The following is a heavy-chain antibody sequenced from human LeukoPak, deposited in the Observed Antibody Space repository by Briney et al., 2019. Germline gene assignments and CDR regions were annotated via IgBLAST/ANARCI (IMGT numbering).Heavy chain of an antibody. CDR3: AKEVVATMDY. V-gene: IGHV3-30*18. Sequence: PGRSLRLSCAASGFTFSSYGMHWVRQAPGKGLEWVAFISYDGNNKYYADSVKGRFTISRDNSKNTLYLQINSLRAEDTAVYYCAKEVVATMDYWGQGTLVTVSS. CDR2: ISYDGNNK. J-gene: IGHJ4*02. D-gene: IGHD5-12*01. CDR1: GFTFSSYG.